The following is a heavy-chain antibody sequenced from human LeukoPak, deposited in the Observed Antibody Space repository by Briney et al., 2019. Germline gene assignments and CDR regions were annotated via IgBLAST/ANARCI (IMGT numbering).Heavy chain of an antibody. CDR3: ARDRNSGSSLDI. Sequence: ASVKVSCKASGYTFTGYYIQWVRQAPGQGLEWMGWIYPYSGDTNYAQNFQGRVTMTRDTSISTAYMELSSLKSDDTAVYYCARDRNSGSSLDIWGQGTMLTVSS. D-gene: IGHD6-6*01. CDR1: GYTFTGYY. V-gene: IGHV1-2*02. J-gene: IGHJ3*02. CDR2: IYPYSGDT.